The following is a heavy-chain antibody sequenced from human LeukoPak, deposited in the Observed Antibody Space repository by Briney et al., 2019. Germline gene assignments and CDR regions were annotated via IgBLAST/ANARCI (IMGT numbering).Heavy chain of an antibody. Sequence: ASVKVSCKASGYAFTTYGIGWVRQAPGQGLEWMGWISGYNGNTNYAQKFQGRVTMTTDTSTSTAYMELRSLRSDDTAVYYCARTSHESVLYWSDPWGQGTLVNVSS. CDR1: GYAFTTYG. D-gene: IGHD3-16*01. CDR2: ISGYNGNT. CDR3: ARTSHESVLYWSDP. J-gene: IGHJ5*02. V-gene: IGHV1-18*01.